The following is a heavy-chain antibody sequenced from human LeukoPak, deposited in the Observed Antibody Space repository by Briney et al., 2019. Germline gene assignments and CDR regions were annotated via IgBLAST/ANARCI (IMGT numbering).Heavy chain of an antibody. CDR1: GYTFSSYY. CDR3: ARSSYYDTSGYLDH. V-gene: IGHV1-46*01. J-gene: IGHJ4*02. Sequence: ASVKVSCKASGYTFSSYYTHWVRQVPGQGLEWMGIINPSGGSTTYTQKFQGRVTMTRDTSTTTFYMELSRLRSEDTAVYYCARSSYYDTSGYLDHWGRGTLVTVSS. D-gene: IGHD3-22*01. CDR2: INPSGGST.